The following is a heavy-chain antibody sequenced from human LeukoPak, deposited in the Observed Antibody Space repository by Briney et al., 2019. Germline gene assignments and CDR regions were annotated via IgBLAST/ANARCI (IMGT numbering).Heavy chain of an antibody. Sequence: SVKVSCKASGGTFSSYAISWVRQAPGQGLEWMGRIIPIFGTANYAQKFQGRGTITTCESTSTAYMELSSLRSEDTAVYYCAREWYYYDSSGSENYYFDYWGQGTLVTVSS. CDR3: AREWYYYDSSGSENYYFDY. J-gene: IGHJ4*02. CDR2: IIPIFGTA. V-gene: IGHV1-69*05. D-gene: IGHD3-22*01. CDR1: GGTFSSYA.